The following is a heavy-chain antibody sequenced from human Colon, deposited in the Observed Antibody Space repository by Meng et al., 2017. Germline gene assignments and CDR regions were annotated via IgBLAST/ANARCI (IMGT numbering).Heavy chain of an antibody. CDR1: GFTFPNYA. J-gene: IGHJ4*02. CDR3: AKDVGRTTDFDY. D-gene: IGHD1-14*01. V-gene: IGHV3-23*04. Sequence: VQSGVCGRCLARPGGFLVLSCVASGFTFPNYALSWVRQAPGKGLEWVSAIRGNGATTFYADSVKGRFIISRDNSKNTLYLQMNSLRAEDSAVXFCAKDVGRTTDFDYWGQGTLVTVSS. CDR2: IRGNGATT.